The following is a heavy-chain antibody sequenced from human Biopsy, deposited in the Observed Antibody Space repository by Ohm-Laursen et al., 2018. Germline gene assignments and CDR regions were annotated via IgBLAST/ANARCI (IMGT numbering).Heavy chain of an antibody. J-gene: IGHJ6*02. D-gene: IGHD6-6*01. Sequence: SLRLSCSASGFTFSSYSMSWVRQAPGKGLEWISYISETSSHIYDADSVKGRFTAARDNAKNSLYLQLNSLRAEDTAVYYCARDSRRTAREGGMDVWGQGTTVTVSS. CDR1: GFTFSSYS. CDR2: ISETSSHI. CDR3: ARDSRRTAREGGMDV. V-gene: IGHV3-21*01.